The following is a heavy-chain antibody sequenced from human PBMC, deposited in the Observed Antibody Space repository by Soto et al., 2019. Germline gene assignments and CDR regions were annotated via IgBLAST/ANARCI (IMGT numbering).Heavy chain of an antibody. D-gene: IGHD5-12*01. Sequence: ASVKVSCKFSGYNFINYGMTWVRQAPGQGLEWMGWISGSNGATKYAQRFQARVTLTTDTSTNTAYMELRSLRLDDTAVYYCARDSKWLIINGNWFDPWGQGTLVTVSS. CDR2: ISGSNGAT. V-gene: IGHV1-18*04. J-gene: IGHJ5*02. CDR3: ARDSKWLIINGNWFDP. CDR1: GYNFINYG.